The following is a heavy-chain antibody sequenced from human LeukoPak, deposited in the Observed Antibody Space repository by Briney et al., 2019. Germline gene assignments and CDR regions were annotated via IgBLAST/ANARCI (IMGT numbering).Heavy chain of an antibody. D-gene: IGHD3-22*01. CDR1: GFTFSNAW. CDR2: IKSKTDGGTT. J-gene: IGHJ5*02. Sequence: PGGSLRLSCAASGFTFSNAWMNWVRQAPGKGLEWVGRIKSKTDGGTTDYAAPVKGRFTISRDDSKNTLYLQMNSLKTEDTAVYYCAKVNYYDSSGYYWGFDPWGQGTLVTVSS. V-gene: IGHV3-15*07. CDR3: AKVNYYDSSGYYWGFDP.